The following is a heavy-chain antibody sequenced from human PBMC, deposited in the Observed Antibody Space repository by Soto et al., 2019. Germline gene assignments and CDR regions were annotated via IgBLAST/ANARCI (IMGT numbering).Heavy chain of an antibody. V-gene: IGHV1-2*02. CDR2: INPKSGGT. CDR3: ARDLANGGGSAGFDY. J-gene: IGHJ4*02. Sequence: ASERVSWGASGDPGTANYINWVRQAPGQGFEWMGWINPKSGGTKYPQKFQGRVTMTRDTSLSTVYMTLTRLTSDDTAVYYCARDLANGGGSAGFDYWGPGTLVTLSS. D-gene: IGHD1-26*01. CDR1: GDPGTANY.